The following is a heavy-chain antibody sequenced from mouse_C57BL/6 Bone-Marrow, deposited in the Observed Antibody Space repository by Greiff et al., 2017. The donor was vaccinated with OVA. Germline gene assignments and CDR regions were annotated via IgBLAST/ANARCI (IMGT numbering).Heavy chain of an antibody. CDR1: GYSITSGYF. D-gene: IGHD2-5*01. V-gene: IGHV3-6*01. CDR2: ISYDGSN. CDR3: AKYSNVYYAMDY. J-gene: IGHJ4*01. Sequence: DVQLVEPGPGLVKPSQSLSLTCSVSGYSITSGYFWNWIRQFPGNKQEWMGYISYDGSNHYNQSFKNPISFTLDTSNNQFFLKFNSVTTEYTATYYCAKYSNVYYAMDYWGQGTTVTVSS.